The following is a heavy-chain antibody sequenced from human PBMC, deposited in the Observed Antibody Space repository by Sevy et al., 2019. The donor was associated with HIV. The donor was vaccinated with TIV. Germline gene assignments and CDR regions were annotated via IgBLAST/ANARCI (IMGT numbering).Heavy chain of an antibody. CDR2: ISYDGSNK. CDR3: ARASHMITFGGVIVIDGIDY. V-gene: IGHV3-30*09. D-gene: IGHD3-16*02. J-gene: IGHJ4*02. Sequence: GGSLRLSCAASGLTFSNYAIHWVRQAPGKGLEWVAVISYDGSNKDYADSVKGRFAISRDNSKNRLYLQMNGLRVEETALYYCARASHMITFGGVIVIDGIDYWGQGTLVTVSS. CDR1: GLTFSNYA.